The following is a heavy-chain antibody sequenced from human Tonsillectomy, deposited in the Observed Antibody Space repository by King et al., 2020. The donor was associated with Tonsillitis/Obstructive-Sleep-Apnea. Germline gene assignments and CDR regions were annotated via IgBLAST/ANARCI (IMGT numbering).Heavy chain of an antibody. Sequence: LQLQESGPGLVKPSETLSLTCTVSGGSISSSSYYWGWIRQPPGKGLEWIGSIYYSGSTYHNPSLKSRVAISADTSKNQFSLKLNSVTAADTAVYYCARHRGYCSSTSCKSTWFDPWGQGTLGTVSS. CDR3: ARHRGYCSSTSCKSTWFDP. V-gene: IGHV4-39*01. J-gene: IGHJ5*02. CDR1: GGSISSSSYY. D-gene: IGHD2-2*01. CDR2: IYYSGST.